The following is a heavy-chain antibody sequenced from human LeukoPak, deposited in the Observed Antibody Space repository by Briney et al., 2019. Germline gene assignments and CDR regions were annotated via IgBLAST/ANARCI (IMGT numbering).Heavy chain of an antibody. CDR1: GFTFSSYG. Sequence: GRSLRLSCAASGFTFSSYGMHWVRQAPGKGLEWVAVISYDGSNKYYADSVKGRFTISRDNSKNTLYLQMNSLRAEDTAVYYCAKASLYGDFNLGWFDYWGQGTLVTVSS. V-gene: IGHV3-30*18. CDR3: AKASLYGDFNLGWFDY. J-gene: IGHJ4*02. D-gene: IGHD4-17*01. CDR2: ISYDGSNK.